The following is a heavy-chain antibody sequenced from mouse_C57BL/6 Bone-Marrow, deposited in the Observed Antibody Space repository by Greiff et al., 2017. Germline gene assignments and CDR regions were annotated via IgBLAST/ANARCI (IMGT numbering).Heavy chain of an antibody. V-gene: IGHV1-39*01. CDR1: GYSFTDYN. CDR3: ASNPPYDGSSYVDYFDY. D-gene: IGHD1-1*01. CDR2: INPNYGTT. Sequence: EVQLQQSGPELVKPGASVKISCKASGYSFTDYNMNWVQQSNGKSLEWIGVINPNYGTTSYNQKFKGKATLTVDQSSSTAYMQLNSLPSEDSAVYYCASNPPYDGSSYVDYFDYWGQGTTLTVSS. J-gene: IGHJ2*01.